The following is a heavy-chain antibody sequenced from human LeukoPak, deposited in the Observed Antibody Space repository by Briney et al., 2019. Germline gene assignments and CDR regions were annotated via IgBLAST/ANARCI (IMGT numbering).Heavy chain of an antibody. D-gene: IGHD3-22*01. CDR1: GFTFSSYE. J-gene: IGHJ4*02. CDR3: ARGTMNLDS. Sequence: GGSLRLSCAASGFTFSSYEMNWVRQAPGKGLEWVSAISGSGGSTYYADSVKGRFTISRDNSKNTLYLQMNSLRAEDTAVYYCARGTMNLDSWGQGTLVTVSS. V-gene: IGHV3-23*01. CDR2: ISGSGGST.